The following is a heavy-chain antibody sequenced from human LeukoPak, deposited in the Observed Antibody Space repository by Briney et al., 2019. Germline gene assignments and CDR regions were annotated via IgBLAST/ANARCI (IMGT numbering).Heavy chain of an antibody. D-gene: IGHD5-18*01. CDR1: GFIFRNYG. J-gene: IGHJ4*02. V-gene: IGHV3-30*18. Sequence: GGSLRLSCAGSGFIFRNYGMHWVRQAPGQGLEWVAVISDGGTHLYYADSVKGRFTISRDNSESTMYLQMNSLRVEDTAVYYCAKEGDSYGYSDYWGQGTLVTVSS. CDR3: AKEGDSYGYSDY. CDR2: ISDGGTHL.